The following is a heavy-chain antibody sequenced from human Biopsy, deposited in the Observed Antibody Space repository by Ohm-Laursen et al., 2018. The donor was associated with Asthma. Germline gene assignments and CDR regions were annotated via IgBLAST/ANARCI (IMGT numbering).Heavy chain of an antibody. CDR1: GFTFSDYY. J-gene: IGHJ4*02. CDR3: ARDSYSSGLYDDFES. D-gene: IGHD6-19*01. Sequence: SLRLSCTASGFTFSDYYMSWIRQAAGKGLEWISYINGKSHSIEYADSVKGRFTISRDNAKNSLYLQMNSLRAEDTAVYYCARDSYSSGLYDDFESWGQGTLVTVSS. CDR2: INGKSHSI. V-gene: IGHV3-11*01.